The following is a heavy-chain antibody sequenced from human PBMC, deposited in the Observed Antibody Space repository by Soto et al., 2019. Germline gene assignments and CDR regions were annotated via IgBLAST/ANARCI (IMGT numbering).Heavy chain of an antibody. Sequence: SETLSLTYTVSGGSISPYHWSWIRQPPGKGLQWIGYIFFSGSANYNPSLNSRVTISVDTSKNQFSLKLSSVTAADTAVYYCARTSDYSIGIWGQGTMVTVSS. J-gene: IGHJ3*02. CDR2: IFFSGSA. CDR1: GGSISPYH. V-gene: IGHV4-59*01. D-gene: IGHD4-17*01. CDR3: ARTSDYSIGI.